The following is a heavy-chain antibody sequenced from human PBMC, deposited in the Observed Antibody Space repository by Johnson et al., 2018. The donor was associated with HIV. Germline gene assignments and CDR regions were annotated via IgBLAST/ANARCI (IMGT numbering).Heavy chain of an antibody. CDR1: GFTVSSNY. J-gene: IGHJ3*02. CDR2: IYSGGST. D-gene: IGHD3-16*01. Sequence: VQLVESGGGLIQPGGSLRLSCAASGFTVSSNYMSWVRQAPGKGLEWVSVIYSGGSTYYADPVKGRFTISRGNSKNTLYLQMNSLRAEDTAVYYCARDPIGGAFDIWGQGTMVIVSS. CDR3: ARDPIGGAFDI. V-gene: IGHV3-53*01.